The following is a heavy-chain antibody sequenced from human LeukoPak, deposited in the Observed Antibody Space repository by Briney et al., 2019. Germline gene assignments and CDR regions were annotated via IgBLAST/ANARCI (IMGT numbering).Heavy chain of an antibody. CDR1: GFTFSSYS. Sequence: GGSLRLSCAASGFTFSSYSINWVRQAPGKGLEWVSSISSSSSYIYYADSVKGRFTISRDNAKNSLYLQMNSLRAEDTAVYYCARDRGDYYDSSGYYYTDYWGQGTLVTVSS. J-gene: IGHJ4*02. D-gene: IGHD3-22*01. CDR2: ISSSSSYI. CDR3: ARDRGDYYDSSGYYYTDY. V-gene: IGHV3-21*04.